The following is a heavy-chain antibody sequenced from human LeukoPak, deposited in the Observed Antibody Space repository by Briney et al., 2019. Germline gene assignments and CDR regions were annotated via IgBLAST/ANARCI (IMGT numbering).Heavy chain of an antibody. Sequence: KPSETLSLTCTVSGGSISSYYWNWIRQPPGKGLEWIGYIYYSGSTNYNPSLKSRVTISVDTSKNQFSLKLSSVTAADTAVYYCARVPSPSRFQWEQQLWAFDIWGQGTMVTVSS. CDR2: IYYSGST. CDR1: GGSISSYY. V-gene: IGHV4-59*01. CDR3: ARVPSPSRFQWEQQLWAFDI. J-gene: IGHJ3*02. D-gene: IGHD6-13*01.